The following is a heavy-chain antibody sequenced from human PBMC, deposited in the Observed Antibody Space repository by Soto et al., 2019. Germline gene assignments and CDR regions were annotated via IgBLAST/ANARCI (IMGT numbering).Heavy chain of an antibody. CDR3: ARDVNWNDWLVPYYYYYMDV. CDR2: ISSSRSTI. Sequence: EVQLVESGGGLVQPGGSLRLSCAASGFTFSSYSMNWVRQAPGKGLEWVSYISSSRSTIYYADSVKGRFTISRDNAKNSLYLQMNSVRAEDTAVYYCARDVNWNDWLVPYYYYYMDVWGKGTTVTVSS. J-gene: IGHJ6*03. V-gene: IGHV3-48*01. CDR1: GFTFSSYS. D-gene: IGHD1-1*01.